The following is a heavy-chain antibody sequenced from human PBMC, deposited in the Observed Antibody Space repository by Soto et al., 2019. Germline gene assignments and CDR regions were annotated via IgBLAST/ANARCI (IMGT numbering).Heavy chain of an antibody. CDR3: ARTMTTVTWDYFDY. J-gene: IGHJ4*02. CDR1: GFTFSDYY. Sequence: GGSLRLSCAASGFTFSDYYMSWIRQAPGKGLEWVSYISSSGSTIYYADSVKGRFTISRDNAKNSLYLQMNSLRAEDTAVYYCARTMTTVTWDYFDYWGQGTLVTVSS. D-gene: IGHD4-17*01. CDR2: ISSSGSTI. V-gene: IGHV3-11*01.